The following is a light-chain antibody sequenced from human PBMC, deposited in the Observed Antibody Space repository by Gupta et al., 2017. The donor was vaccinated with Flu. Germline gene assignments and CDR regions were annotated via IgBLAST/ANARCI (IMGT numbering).Light chain of an antibody. CDR2: DDN. Sequence: SYELPQPPSVSVSPGQTASITCSGDKLGDKFASWYQQKPGQSLVVVIYDDNSRPAGIRERFSASNSATTATLTIGGALAVDEDYYFCQAWNNSTVVFGGGTKLTVL. J-gene: IGLJ2*01. CDR1: KLGDKF. CDR3: QAWNNSTVV. V-gene: IGLV3-1*01.